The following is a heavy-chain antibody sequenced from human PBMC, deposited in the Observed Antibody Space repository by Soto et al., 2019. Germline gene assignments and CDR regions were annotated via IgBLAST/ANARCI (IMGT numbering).Heavy chain of an antibody. CDR2: INPNSGGT. D-gene: IGHD6-19*01. Sequence: QVQLVQSGAEVKKPGASVKVSCKASGYTFTGYYMHWVRQAPGQGIEWMGWINPNSGGTNYAQQFQGWVPMTSDTSIRTAYLELRRLRSDDTAVYYCARESLWRIAVAGGAFDIWGQGTMVTVSS. J-gene: IGHJ3*02. CDR3: ARESLWRIAVAGGAFDI. CDR1: GYTFTGYY. V-gene: IGHV1-2*04.